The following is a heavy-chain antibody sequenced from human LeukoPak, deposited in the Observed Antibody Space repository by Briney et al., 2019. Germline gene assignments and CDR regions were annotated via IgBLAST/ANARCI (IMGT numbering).Heavy chain of an antibody. V-gene: IGHV1-2*02. CDR3: AVAPGDY. J-gene: IGHJ4*02. Sequence: ASVKVSCKASGYTFTGYYMHWVRQAPGQGLEWMGWINPNTGDTHYAQKFQGRVTLTRDTSITTVYLELSRLTSDDTAIFYCAVAPGDYWGQGTLVTVSS. CDR1: GYTFTGYY. D-gene: IGHD2-21*01. CDR2: INPNTGDT.